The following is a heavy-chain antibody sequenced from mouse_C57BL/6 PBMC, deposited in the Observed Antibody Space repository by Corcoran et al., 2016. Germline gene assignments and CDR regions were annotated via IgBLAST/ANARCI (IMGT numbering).Heavy chain of an antibody. V-gene: IGHV9-3*01. J-gene: IGHJ1*03. D-gene: IGHD2-3*01. CDR1: GSTFTTYG. Sequence: QIQLVQSGPELKKPGETVKISCKASGSTFTTYGMSWVKQAPGKGLKWMGWINTYSGVPTYADDFKGRFAFSLETAANTAYLQINNLKNEDTATYFCSRGDGYYVRWYFDVWGTGTTVTVSS. CDR2: INTYSGVP. CDR3: SRGDGYYVRWYFDV.